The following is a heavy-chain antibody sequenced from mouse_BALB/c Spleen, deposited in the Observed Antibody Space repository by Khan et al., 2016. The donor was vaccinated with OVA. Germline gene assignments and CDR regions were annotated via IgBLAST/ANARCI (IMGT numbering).Heavy chain of an antibody. CDR1: GFTFSAYS. CDR2: INSDGYYT. D-gene: IGHD4-1*01. V-gene: IGHV5-6*01. Sequence: EVQLVESGGDLMKPGGSLKLSCAASGFTFSAYSMSWVRQTPDKRLEWVASINSDGYYTYYPGSVQGRFTISRNNAKNTLSLQMNSLKSEDTAIYYCASHLTGSFAYWGQGTLVTVSA. CDR3: ASHLTGSFAY. J-gene: IGHJ3*01.